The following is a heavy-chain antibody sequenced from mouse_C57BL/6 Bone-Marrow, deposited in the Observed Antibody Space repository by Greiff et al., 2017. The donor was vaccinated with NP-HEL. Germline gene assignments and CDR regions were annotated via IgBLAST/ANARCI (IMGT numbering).Heavy chain of an antibody. CDR3: ARGIHYYGSSHYYAMDY. V-gene: IGHV1-64*01. Sequence: VKLQQPGAELVKPGASVKLSCKASGYTFTSYWMHWVKQRPGQGLEWIGMIHPNSGSTNYNEKFKSKATLTVDKSSSTAYMQLSSLTSEDSAVYYCARGIHYYGSSHYYAMDYWGQGTSVTVSS. CDR2: IHPNSGST. J-gene: IGHJ4*01. D-gene: IGHD1-1*01. CDR1: GYTFTSYW.